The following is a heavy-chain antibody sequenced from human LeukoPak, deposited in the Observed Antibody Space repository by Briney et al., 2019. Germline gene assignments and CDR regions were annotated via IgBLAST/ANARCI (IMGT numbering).Heavy chain of an antibody. CDR2: ISSSSSYI. CDR1: GFTFSSYT. V-gene: IGHV3-21*01. D-gene: IGHD3-16*01. CDR3: ARVVWGQLTYYFDY. J-gene: IGHJ4*02. Sequence: GGSLRLSCAASGFTFSSYTMKWVRQTPGKGLEWVSSISSSSSYIYQADSVKGRFTISRDNAKNSLYLQMNSLRAEDTAVYYCARVVWGQLTYYFDYWGQGTLVTVSS.